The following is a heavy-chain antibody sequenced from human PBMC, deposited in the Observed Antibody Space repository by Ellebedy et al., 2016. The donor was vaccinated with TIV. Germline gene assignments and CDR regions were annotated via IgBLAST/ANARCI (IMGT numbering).Heavy chain of an antibody. D-gene: IGHD5-18*01. CDR1: GFTFSSYG. V-gene: IGHV3-33*01. J-gene: IGHJ4*02. CDR3: AILRIQLYGLTDFY. Sequence: GESLKISCAASGFTFSSYGMHWVRQAPGKGLEWVAVIWYDGSNKYYADSVKGRFTISRDNSKNTLYLQMNSLRAEDTAVYYCAILRIQLYGLTDFYWGQGTLVTVSS. CDR2: IWYDGSNK.